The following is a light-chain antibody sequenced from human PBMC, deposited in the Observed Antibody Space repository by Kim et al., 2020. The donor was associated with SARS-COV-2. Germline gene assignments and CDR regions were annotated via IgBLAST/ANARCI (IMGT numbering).Light chain of an antibody. V-gene: IGKV3-15*01. CDR3: QSYNNWPRST. Sequence: DIVMTQSPATLSVAPGERATLSCMASQSVRTNLAWYQQKPGQAPRLLIYGASTRATGLPTRFSASGSGTEFTLTISSLQSEDYAVYYCQSYNNWPRSTFGQGTKLEI. CDR2: GAS. CDR1: QSVRTN. J-gene: IGKJ2*01.